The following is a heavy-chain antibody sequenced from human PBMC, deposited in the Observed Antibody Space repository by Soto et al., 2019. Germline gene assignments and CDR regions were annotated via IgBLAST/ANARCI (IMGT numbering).Heavy chain of an antibody. V-gene: IGHV3-15*01. D-gene: IGHD2-2*02. CDR1: GFTFSTAW. CDR2: IKSKTDGGTT. CDR3: TTRIPHFSSTSCYTGGAFDI. Sequence: EVQLVESGGGLVKPGGSLRISCAASGFTFSTAWMSWVRQAPGKGREWVGSIKSKTDGGTTDYAATVKGSFTIPRDDSKNTLYLQLNSLKTEDTAVYYCTTRIPHFSSTSCYTGGAFDIWGQGTMVTVSS. J-gene: IGHJ3*02.